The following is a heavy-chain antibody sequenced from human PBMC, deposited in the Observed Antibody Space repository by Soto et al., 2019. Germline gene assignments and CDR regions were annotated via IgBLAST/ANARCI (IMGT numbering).Heavy chain of an antibody. CDR1: VYTITSYG. Sequence: GASVRVCCKASVYTITSYGISWVRQAPGQGLEWMGWIIAYNGNTNYAQKLQGRGTMTTDTSTSTAYMELRSLRSDDTAVYYCARDGVDTATGYYYGMDVWGQGPTVTVSS. V-gene: IGHV1-18*01. D-gene: IGHD5-18*01. J-gene: IGHJ6*02. CDR3: ARDGVDTATGYYYGMDV. CDR2: IIAYNGNT.